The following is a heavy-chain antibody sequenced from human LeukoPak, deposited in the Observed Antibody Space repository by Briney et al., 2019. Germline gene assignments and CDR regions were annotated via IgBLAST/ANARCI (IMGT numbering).Heavy chain of an antibody. V-gene: IGHV3-15*01. CDR1: GFTFSNAW. CDR2: IKSKTDGGTT. D-gene: IGHD5-12*01. CDR3: TTDHRYSGYVEY. J-gene: IGHJ4*02. Sequence: GGSLRLSCAASGFTFSNAWMSWVRQAPGKGLEWVGRIKSKTDGGTTDYAAPVKGRFTNSRDDSKNTLYLQMNSLKTEDTAVYYCTTDHRYSGYVEYWGQGTLVTVSS.